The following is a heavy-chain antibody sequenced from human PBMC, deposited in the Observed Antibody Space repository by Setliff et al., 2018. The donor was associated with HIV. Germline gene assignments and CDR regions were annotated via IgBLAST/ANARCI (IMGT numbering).Heavy chain of an antibody. CDR1: GFSLGDFM. CDR3: ARVDFWSGHAFYMDV. J-gene: IGHJ6*03. D-gene: IGHD3-3*01. Sequence: PGGFLRLSCTASGFSLGDFMLTWVRQAPGKGLQWVSDSSPTSSSKLYAESVKGRFTISRDNAKNSLYLQMNSLRVEDTAVYYCARVDFWSGHAFYMDVWGKGTAVTVSS. V-gene: IGHV3-48*01. CDR2: SSPTSSSK.